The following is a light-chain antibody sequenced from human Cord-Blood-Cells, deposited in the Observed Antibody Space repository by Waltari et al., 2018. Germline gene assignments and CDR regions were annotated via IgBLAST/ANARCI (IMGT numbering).Light chain of an antibody. CDR1: AVTTKC. Sequence: YELTQPPSVSVSPGQTARITCSGYAVTTKCAFWYQQKSGQAPVLVIYEDSKRPSGIPERFSGSSSGTMATLTISGAQVEDEADYYCYSTDSSGNHGVFGGGTKLTVL. CDR2: EDS. V-gene: IGLV3-10*01. J-gene: IGLJ3*02. CDR3: YSTDSSGNHGV.